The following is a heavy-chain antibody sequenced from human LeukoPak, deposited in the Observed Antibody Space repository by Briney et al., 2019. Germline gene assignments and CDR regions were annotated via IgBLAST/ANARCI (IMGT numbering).Heavy chain of an antibody. Sequence: ASVKVSCKASGGTLSSYAISWVRQAPGQGLEWMGGIIPIFGTANYAQKFQGRVTITTDESTSTAYMELSSLRSEDTAVYYCARENWEAWYYFDYWGQGTLVTVSS. CDR3: ARENWEAWYYFDY. CDR2: IIPIFGTA. J-gene: IGHJ4*02. D-gene: IGHD1-26*01. V-gene: IGHV1-69*05. CDR1: GGTLSSYA.